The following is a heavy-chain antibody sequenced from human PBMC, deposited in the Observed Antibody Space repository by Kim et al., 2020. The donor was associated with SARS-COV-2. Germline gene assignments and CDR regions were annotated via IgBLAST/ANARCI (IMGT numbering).Heavy chain of an antibody. Sequence: PSLGSRVTFSMDKSRNQFALKMTSMTAADTAVYYCARWGSGDSESFDFWGQGSLVTVSS. CDR3: ARWGSGDSESFDF. V-gene: IGHV4-4*02. J-gene: IGHJ4*02. D-gene: IGHD3-10*01.